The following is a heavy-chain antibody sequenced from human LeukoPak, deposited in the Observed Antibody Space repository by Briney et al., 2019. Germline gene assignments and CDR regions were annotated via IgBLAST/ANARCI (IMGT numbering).Heavy chain of an antibody. D-gene: IGHD6-13*01. Sequence: GGSLRLSCGASGFTFSGYAMNWVRQAPGKGLEWVAFIRYDGSNKYYADSVKGRFTISRDNSKNTLYLQMNSLRAEDTAVYYCAKDASSSWFGYYFDYWGQGTLVTVSS. V-gene: IGHV3-30*02. CDR2: IRYDGSNK. J-gene: IGHJ4*02. CDR3: AKDASSSWFGYYFDY. CDR1: GFTFSGYA.